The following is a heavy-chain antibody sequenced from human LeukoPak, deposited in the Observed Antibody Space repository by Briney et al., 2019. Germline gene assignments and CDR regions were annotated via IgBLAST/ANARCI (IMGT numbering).Heavy chain of an antibody. V-gene: IGHV4-4*07. J-gene: IGHJ5*02. CDR2: IYTSGST. D-gene: IGHD2-2*01. Sequence: SETLSLTCTVSGGSISSYYWSWIRQPAGKGLEWIGRIYTSGSTNYNPSLKSRVTMSVDTSKNQFSLKLSSVTAADTAVYYCARDVSIGYCSSTSCHNWFDPWGQGTLVTVSS. CDR3: ARDVSIGYCSSTSCHNWFDP. CDR1: GGSISSYY.